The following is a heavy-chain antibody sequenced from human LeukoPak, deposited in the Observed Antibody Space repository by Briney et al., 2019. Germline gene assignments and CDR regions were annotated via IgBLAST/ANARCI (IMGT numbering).Heavy chain of an antibody. V-gene: IGHV3-23*01. CDR2: ISGSGGST. Sequence: GGSLRLSCAASGFTFSSYAMSWVRQAPGQGLEWVSVISGSGGSTYYADSVKGRFTISRDNSKNTLYLQMNSLRAEDTAVYYCANDYYYDSSGYPGGAFDIWGQGTMVTVSP. CDR3: ANDYYYDSSGYPGGAFDI. CDR1: GFTFSSYA. J-gene: IGHJ3*02. D-gene: IGHD3-22*01.